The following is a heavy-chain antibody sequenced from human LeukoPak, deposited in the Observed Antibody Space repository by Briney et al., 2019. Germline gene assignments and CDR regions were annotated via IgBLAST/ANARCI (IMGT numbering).Heavy chain of an antibody. CDR3: ARDGISSSWYNWFDP. CDR2: ISYDGSNK. V-gene: IGHV3-30*04. Sequence: PGRSLRLSCAASAFTFSSYAMHWVRQAPGKGLEWAAVISYDGSNKYYADSVKGRFTISRGNSKNTLYLQMNSLRAEDTAVYYCARDGISSSWYNWFDPWGQGTLVTVSS. D-gene: IGHD6-13*01. J-gene: IGHJ5*02. CDR1: AFTFSSYA.